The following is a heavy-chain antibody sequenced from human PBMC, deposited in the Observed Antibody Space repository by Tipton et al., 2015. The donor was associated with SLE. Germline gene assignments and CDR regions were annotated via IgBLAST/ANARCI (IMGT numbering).Heavy chain of an antibody. D-gene: IGHD2-8*02. CDR2: INSDGSST. CDR3: ARGPRGGYCPFDY. CDR1: GFTFSSYW. J-gene: IGHJ4*02. Sequence: GSLRLSCAASGFTFSSYWMHWVRQAPGKGLVWVSRINSDGSSTSYADSVKGRFTISRDNAKNTLYLQMNSLRAEDTAVYYCARGPRGGYCPFDYWGQGTLVTVSS. V-gene: IGHV3-74*01.